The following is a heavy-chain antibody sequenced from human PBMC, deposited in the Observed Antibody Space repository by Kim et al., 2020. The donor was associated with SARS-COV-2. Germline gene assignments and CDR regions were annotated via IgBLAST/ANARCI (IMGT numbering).Heavy chain of an antibody. Sequence: YAHKVQGEVTMTRDTSTSTFYMELSSLRSEDTAVYSCASTKYSSSSGFDYWGQGTLVTVSS. V-gene: IGHV1-46*01. CDR3: ASTKYSSSSGFDY. J-gene: IGHJ4*02. D-gene: IGHD6-6*01.